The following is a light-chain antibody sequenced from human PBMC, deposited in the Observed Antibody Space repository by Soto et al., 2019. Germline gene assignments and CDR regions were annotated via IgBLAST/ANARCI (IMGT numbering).Light chain of an antibody. CDR1: SSNIGNNY. J-gene: IGLJ2*01. Sequence: QSVLTQPPSVSAAPGQKVTISCSGSSSNIGNNYVSWYQQFPGTAPKLLIYDNNKRPSGIPDRFSASKSGTSATLDITGLQHGDEADDYCGTWDSSLSTVVFGGGTKLTVL. CDR3: GTWDSSLSTVV. V-gene: IGLV1-51*01. CDR2: DNN.